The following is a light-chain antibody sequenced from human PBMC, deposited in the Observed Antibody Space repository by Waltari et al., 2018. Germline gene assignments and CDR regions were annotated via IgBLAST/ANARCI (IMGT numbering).Light chain of an antibody. CDR3: QHYVRLPVT. V-gene: IGKV3-20*01. J-gene: IGKJ1*01. CDR2: GAS. Sequence: DIVLTQSPGTLSLSPGERVTISCRASQSVSRALAWYQQKPGQAPRLLLYGASTRATGIPDRFSGSGSGTDFSLTISRLEPEDFAVYYCQHYVRLPVTFGQGTKVEIK. CDR1: QSVSRA.